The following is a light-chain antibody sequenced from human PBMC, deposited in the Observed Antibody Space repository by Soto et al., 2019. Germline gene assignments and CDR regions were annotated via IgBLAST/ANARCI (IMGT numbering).Light chain of an antibody. Sequence: EIVLTQSPATLSLSPGERATLSCRASQSVSSYLAWYQQKPGQVPRLVIYDASNRATGIPARFSGSGSGTDFTLTISSLEPEDFAVYHCQQRHLWPITFGQGTRLEIK. V-gene: IGKV3-11*01. CDR1: QSVSSY. CDR2: DAS. CDR3: QQRHLWPIT. J-gene: IGKJ5*01.